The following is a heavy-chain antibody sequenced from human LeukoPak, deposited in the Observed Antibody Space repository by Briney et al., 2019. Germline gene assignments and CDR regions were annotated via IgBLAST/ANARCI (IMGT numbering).Heavy chain of an antibody. CDR1: GFTFDDYA. CDR2: ISWNSDSI. D-gene: IGHD5-24*01. Sequence: PGGSLRLSCAASGFTFDDYAMHWVRQGPGKGREWVSGISWNSDSIGYADSVKGRFTISRDNAKNSLYLQMNSLRVEDTAFYYCVKDSGWLQFPDAFDIWGQGTMVTVSS. V-gene: IGHV3-9*01. CDR3: VKDSGWLQFPDAFDI. J-gene: IGHJ3*02.